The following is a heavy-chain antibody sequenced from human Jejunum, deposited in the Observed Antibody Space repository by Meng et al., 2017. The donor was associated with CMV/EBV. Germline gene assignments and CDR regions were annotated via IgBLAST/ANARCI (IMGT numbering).Heavy chain of an antibody. CDR2: MYYSGST. Sequence: GSLDSRDNQWAWIRQSPGKGLEWIGNMYYSGSTYYNPSLKTRVTISADTSKNHFSLRLDSVTAADTAVYYCASQMGVLSGFYYAYWGQGTLVTVSS. CDR3: ASQMGVLSGFYYAY. CDR1: GSLDSRDNQ. D-gene: IGHD3-9*01. V-gene: IGHV4-39*07. J-gene: IGHJ4*02.